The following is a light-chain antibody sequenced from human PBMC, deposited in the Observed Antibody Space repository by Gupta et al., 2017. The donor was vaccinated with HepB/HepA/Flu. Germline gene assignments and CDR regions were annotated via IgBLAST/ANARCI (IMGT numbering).Light chain of an antibody. CDR3: QQYGSSPCS. J-gene: IGKJ2*04. CDR2: GAS. CDR1: QSVSSSY. Sequence: EIVLTQSPGTLSLSPGERATLSCRASQSVSSSYLAWYQQKPGQAPRLLIYGASSRATGIPDRFSGSGSGTDFTLTISRLEPVDFAVYYCQQYGSSPCSFGQGTKLEIK. V-gene: IGKV3-20*01.